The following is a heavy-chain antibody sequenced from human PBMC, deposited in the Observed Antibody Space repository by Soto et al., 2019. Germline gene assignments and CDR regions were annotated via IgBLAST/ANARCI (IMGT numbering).Heavy chain of an antibody. Sequence: PGGSLRLSCAASGFTFSSYVMNWVRQAPGKGLVWVSGINSDGSTTSYADSVKGRFTISRDNAKNTLYLQMNSLRAEDTAIYYCARGGSTGNWFDPWGQGTLVTVSS. V-gene: IGHV3-74*01. CDR3: ARGGSTGNWFDP. CDR2: INSDGSTT. J-gene: IGHJ5*02. D-gene: IGHD3-9*01. CDR1: GFTFSSYV.